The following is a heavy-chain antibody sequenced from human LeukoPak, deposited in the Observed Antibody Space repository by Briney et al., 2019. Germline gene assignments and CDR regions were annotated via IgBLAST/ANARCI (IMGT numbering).Heavy chain of an antibody. J-gene: IGHJ4*02. V-gene: IGHV5-51*01. D-gene: IGHD6-19*01. Sequence: GESLKISCKGSGYSFTNYWIGWVRPMPGKGLEWMGIIYPGDSDTRYSPSFQGQVTISADKSISTAYLQWSSLKASDTAMYYCARSSLGSGWYLDGDYWGQGTLVTVSS. CDR2: IYPGDSDT. CDR3: ARSSLGSGWYLDGDY. CDR1: GYSFTNYW.